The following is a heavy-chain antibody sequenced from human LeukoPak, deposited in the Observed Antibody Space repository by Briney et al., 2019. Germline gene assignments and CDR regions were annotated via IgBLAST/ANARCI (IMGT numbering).Heavy chain of an antibody. D-gene: IGHD6-6*01. CDR1: DDSISSYY. CDR2: IYYSGST. J-gene: IGHJ3*02. V-gene: IGHV4-59*01. CDR3: ARGQPRVYHALDI. Sequence: SETLSLTCTVSDDSISSYYWNWIRQPPGKGLEWIGCIYYSGSTNYNPSLKSRVTISVDTSKNQFSLKVNSVTAADTAIYYCARGQPRVYHALDIWGQGTMVTVSS.